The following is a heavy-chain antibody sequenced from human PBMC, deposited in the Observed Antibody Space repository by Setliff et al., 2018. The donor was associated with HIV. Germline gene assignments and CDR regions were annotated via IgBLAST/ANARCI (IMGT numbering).Heavy chain of an antibody. CDR1: GGSISGSSYY. CDR2: VYHSGST. D-gene: IGHD3-22*01. Sequence: PSETLSLTCSVSGGSISGSSYYWGWIRQPPGKGLEWIGSVYHSGSTYYNPSLKSRVTISVDKSKNQFSVKLRSVTAADTAVYHCARDMTNYYDRSGSFGWFAPWGQGTPVTVSS. CDR3: ARDMTNYYDRSGSFGWFAP. V-gene: IGHV4-39*07. J-gene: IGHJ5*02.